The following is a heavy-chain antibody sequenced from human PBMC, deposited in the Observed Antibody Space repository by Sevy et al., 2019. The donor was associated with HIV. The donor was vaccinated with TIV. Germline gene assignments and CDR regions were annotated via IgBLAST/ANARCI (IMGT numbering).Heavy chain of an antibody. J-gene: IGHJ3*02. CDR2: IYSGGST. D-gene: IGHD2-8*01. V-gene: IGHV3-53*01. CDR1: GFTVSSNH. CDR3: ARGPRTYCTNCVCAIDVFDI. Sequence: GGSLRLSCAASGFTVSSNHMSWVRQAPGKGLEWVSVIYSGGSTNYADSVKGRLTISRDNSKNTLYLPMNSLRAEDTAVYYCARGPRTYCTNCVCAIDVFDIWGQGTLVTVSS.